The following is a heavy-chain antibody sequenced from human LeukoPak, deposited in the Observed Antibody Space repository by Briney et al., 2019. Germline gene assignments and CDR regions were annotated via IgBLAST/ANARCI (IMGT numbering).Heavy chain of an antibody. CDR2: LNPKTGGT. D-gene: IGHD2-21*02. J-gene: IGHJ4*02. V-gene: IGHV1-2*02. CDR1: GYTFTDYY. Sequence: VASVTVSCKASGYTFTDYYIHWVRQAPGQGLECMGWLNPKTGGTFYAQRFQGRVTMTMDTSISTAYMELSWLRSDDTAVYYCARASYCGGGCYYFFDYWGQGTLVTASS. CDR3: ARASYCGGGCYYFFDY.